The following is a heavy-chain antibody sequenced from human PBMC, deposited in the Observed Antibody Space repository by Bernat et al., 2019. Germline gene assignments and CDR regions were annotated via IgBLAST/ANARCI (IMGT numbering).Heavy chain of an antibody. CDR3: ARPRGYIWGSYRLDAFDI. Sequence: QGERGEGGEEGKKGGASVKVSCKEEGEKGKREGISWVRQAPGEGREGRGWISAYNGNTNYAQKLQGRVTMTTDTSTSTAYMELRSLRSDSTAVYYCARPRGYIWGSYRLDAFDIWGQGTMVTVSS. CDR1: GEKGKREG. D-gene: IGHD3-16*02. J-gene: IGHJ3*02. CDR2: ISAYNGNT. V-gene: IGHV1-18*01.